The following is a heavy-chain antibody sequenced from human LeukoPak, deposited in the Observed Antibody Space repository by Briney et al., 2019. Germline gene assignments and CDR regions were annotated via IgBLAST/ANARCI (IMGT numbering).Heavy chain of an antibody. D-gene: IGHD3-22*01. CDR3: RYYDSSGSQTDY. Sequence: GGSLRLSRAASGFTFSSYWMHWVRQTPGKGLVWVSRINSDGSSTNYADSVKGRFNISRDNAKNTLYLQMNSLRAEDTAVYYCRYYDSSGSQTDYWGQGTLVTVSS. CDR1: GFTFSSYW. J-gene: IGHJ4*02. V-gene: IGHV3-74*01. CDR2: INSDGSST.